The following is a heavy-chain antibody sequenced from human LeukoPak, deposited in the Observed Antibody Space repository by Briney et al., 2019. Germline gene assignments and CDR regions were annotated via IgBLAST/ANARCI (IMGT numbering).Heavy chain of an antibody. J-gene: IGHJ4*02. V-gene: IGHV1-69*13. Sequence: ASVKVSCKASGGTFSNYAISWVRQAPGQGLEWMGGIIPIFGTGNYAQTFQGRVTITADESTSTAYMELSSLRSEDTAVYYCASYLSGWPMKYWGQGTLVTVSS. CDR3: ASYLSGWPMKY. D-gene: IGHD6-19*01. CDR2: IIPIFGTG. CDR1: GGTFSNYA.